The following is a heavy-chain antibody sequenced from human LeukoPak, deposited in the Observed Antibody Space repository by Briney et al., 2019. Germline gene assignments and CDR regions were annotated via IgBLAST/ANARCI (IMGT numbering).Heavy chain of an antibody. D-gene: IGHD4-17*01. CDR1: GYTFTSYA. V-gene: IGHV1-3*01. CDR2: INAGNGNT. Sequence: APVKVSCTASGYTFTSYAMHWVRQAPGQRLEWMGWINAGNGNTKYSQKFQGRVTITRDTSASTAYMELSSLRSEDTAVYYCARANYGDFKSHDYWGQGTLVTVSS. CDR3: ARANYGDFKSHDY. J-gene: IGHJ4*02.